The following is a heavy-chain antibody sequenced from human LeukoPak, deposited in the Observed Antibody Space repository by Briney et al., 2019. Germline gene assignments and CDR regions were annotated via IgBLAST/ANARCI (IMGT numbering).Heavy chain of an antibody. D-gene: IGHD5-12*01. CDR2: MNPNSGST. J-gene: IGHJ4*02. Sequence: ASVKVSCKASGYTFTSYDINWVRQATGQGLGWMGWMNPNSGSTGYAQKFQGRVPVTRNTSISTAYMELSGLRSEDTAVYYCARGRSTGYPYYFEYWGQGTLVTVSS. CDR1: GYTFTSYD. CDR3: ARGRSTGYPYYFEY. V-gene: IGHV1-8*03.